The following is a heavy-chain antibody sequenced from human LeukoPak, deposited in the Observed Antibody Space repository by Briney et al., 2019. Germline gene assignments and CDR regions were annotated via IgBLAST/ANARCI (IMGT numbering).Heavy chain of an antibody. CDR2: ISSSGSAI. D-gene: IGHD6-13*01. Sequence: PGGSLRLSCAASGFTFSDYYMSWIRQAPGKGLEWVSYISSSGSAIYYVDSVKGRFTISRDNAKNSLYLQMNSLRAEDTAVYYCASGHSSSWYGTRDFDYWGQGTLVTVSS. CDR3: ASGHSSSWYGTRDFDY. CDR1: GFTFSDYY. V-gene: IGHV3-11*01. J-gene: IGHJ4*02.